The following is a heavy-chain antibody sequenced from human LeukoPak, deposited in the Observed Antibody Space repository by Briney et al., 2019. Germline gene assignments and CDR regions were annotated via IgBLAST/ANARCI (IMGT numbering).Heavy chain of an antibody. CDR2: MNPNSGNT. V-gene: IGHV1-8*03. CDR3: ARGGYYDFWSGSQTYMDV. CDR1: GYTFTSYD. D-gene: IGHD3-3*01. J-gene: IGHJ6*03. Sequence: GASVKVSCKASGYTFTSYDINWVRQATGQGLEWMGWMNPNSGNTGYAQKFQGRVTITRNTSISTAYMELSSLRSEDTAVYYCARGGYYDFWSGSQTYMDVWGKGTTVTVSS.